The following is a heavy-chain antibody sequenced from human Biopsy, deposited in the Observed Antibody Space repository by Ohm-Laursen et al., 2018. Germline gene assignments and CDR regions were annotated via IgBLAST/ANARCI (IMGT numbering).Heavy chain of an antibody. CDR2: ISFDGSDQ. V-gene: IGHV3-30*18. CDR3: VKDRGAAGTDYYYGMDV. J-gene: IGHJ6*01. CDR1: RFTFSTYG. Sequence: SLRLSCTASRFTFSTYGMHWVRQAPGKGLEWVAVISFDGSDQRYADSVKGRFTISRDNSKNTLYLQMNSLRAEDTAVFYCVKDRGAAGTDYYYGMDVWGQGTTVTASS. D-gene: IGHD6-13*01.